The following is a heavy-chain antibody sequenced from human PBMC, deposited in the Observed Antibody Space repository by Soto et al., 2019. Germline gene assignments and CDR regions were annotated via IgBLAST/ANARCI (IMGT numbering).Heavy chain of an antibody. V-gene: IGHV2-5*02. CDR2: IYWDDDK. D-gene: IGHD5-12*01. J-gene: IGHJ4*02. CDR3: ARLTRGVYDLDRLWEKFDY. Sequence: QITVKESGLTLVKPTQTLTLTCTFSGFSLSTNGMGVGWIRQSPGKALEWLALIYWDDDKRYSPSLRSRLTIPQDTSKNQVDLRMPNMDPVDTATYSCARLTRGVYDLDRLWEKFDYWGQGTLVTVSS. CDR1: GFSLSTNGMG.